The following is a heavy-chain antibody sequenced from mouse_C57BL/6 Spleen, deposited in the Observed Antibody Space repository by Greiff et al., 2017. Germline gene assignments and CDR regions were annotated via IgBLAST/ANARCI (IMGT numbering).Heavy chain of an antibody. CDR2: IYPRSGNT. D-gene: IGHD1-1*01. V-gene: IGHV1-81*01. J-gene: IGHJ1*03. CDR3: AREDGSSYHWYFDV. Sequence: QVQLQQSGAELARPGASVKLSCKASGYTFTSYGISWVKQRTGQGLEWIGEIYPRSGNTYYNEKFKGKATLTADKSSSTEYMELRSLTSEDSAVYFCAREDGSSYHWYFDVWGTGTTVTVSS. CDR1: GYTFTSYG.